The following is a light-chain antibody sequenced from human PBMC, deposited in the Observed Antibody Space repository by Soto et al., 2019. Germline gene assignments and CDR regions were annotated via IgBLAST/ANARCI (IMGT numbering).Light chain of an antibody. Sequence: QSALTQPASVSGSPGQSITISCTGTSXDVGGYNYVSWYQQHPGNAPRLMIYEVNNRPSGVPNRFSGSKSGNTASLTISGLQAEDEADYYCSSKTSSRTPFVFGTGTKFTVL. J-gene: IGLJ1*01. V-gene: IGLV2-14*01. CDR1: SXDVGGYNY. CDR2: EVN. CDR3: SSKTSSRTPFV.